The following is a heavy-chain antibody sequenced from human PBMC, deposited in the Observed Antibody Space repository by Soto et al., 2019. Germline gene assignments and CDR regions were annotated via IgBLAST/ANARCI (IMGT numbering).Heavy chain of an antibody. J-gene: IGHJ4*02. CDR3: ARDLYSGSYYNDY. V-gene: IGHV3-30-3*01. CDR2: ISYDGSNK. CDR1: GFTFSSYA. Sequence: PGGSLRLSFAASGFTFSSYATHWVRQAPGKGLEWVAVISYDGSNKYYADSVKGRFTISRDNSKNTLYLQMNSLRAEDTAVYYCARDLYSGSYYNDYWGQGTLVTVSS. D-gene: IGHD1-26*01.